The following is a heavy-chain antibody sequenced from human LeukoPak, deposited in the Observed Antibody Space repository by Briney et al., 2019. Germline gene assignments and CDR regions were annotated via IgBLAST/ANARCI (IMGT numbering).Heavy chain of an antibody. CDR2: IWYDGSNQ. J-gene: IGHJ4*02. V-gene: IGHV3-33*06. CDR1: GLRFRNYG. CDR3: AKDHQEARSAPFSH. Sequence: GGSLRLSCAASGLRFRNYGMHWVRQAPGKGLEWVAVIWYDGSNQYYVDSVKGRFTVSRDNAKNTLYLQMNSLRAEDTAVYYCAKDHQEARSAPFSHWGQGTLVTVSS. D-gene: IGHD5-12*01.